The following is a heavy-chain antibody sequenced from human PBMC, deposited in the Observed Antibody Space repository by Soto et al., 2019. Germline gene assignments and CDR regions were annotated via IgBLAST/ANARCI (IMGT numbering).Heavy chain of an antibody. CDR2: IYPGDSDT. V-gene: IGHV5-51*01. CDR1: GYSFTSYW. Sequence: GESLKISCKGSGYSFTSYWIGWVRQMPGKGLEWMGIIYPGDSDTRYSPSSQGQVTISADKSISTAYLQWSRLKASDTAMEYCAGGYYVFWGGYFPGGVFVIWGQGTMVPVS. J-gene: IGHJ3*02. D-gene: IGHD3-3*01. CDR3: AGGYYVFWGGYFPGGVFVI.